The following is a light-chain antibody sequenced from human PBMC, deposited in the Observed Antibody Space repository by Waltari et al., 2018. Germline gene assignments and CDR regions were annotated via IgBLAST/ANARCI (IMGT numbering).Light chain of an antibody. J-gene: IGKJ4*01. V-gene: IGKV3-20*01. CDR3: QKYGSTPRP. CDR2: HAS. CDR1: QSISNNY. Sequence: EIVLTQSPVTLSLSPGERASLSCRPSQSISNNYLAWYQQIPAQAPRLLIFHASTRAPSIPDRFSGSGSGTDFTLTISRLEPEDFAVYYCQKYGSTPRPFGGGTK.